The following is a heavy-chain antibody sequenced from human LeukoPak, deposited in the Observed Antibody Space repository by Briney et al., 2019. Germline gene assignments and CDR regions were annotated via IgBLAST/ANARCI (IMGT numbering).Heavy chain of an antibody. V-gene: IGHV1-18*01. CDR2: ISAYNGNT. Sequence: GASVKVSCKASGYTFTSYGISWVRQAPGQGLEWMGWISAYNGNTNYAQKLQGRVTMTTDTSTSTAYMELRNLRSDDTAVYYCAIDAADNYGGKSEGFGFDIWGQGTMVTVSS. D-gene: IGHD4-23*01. CDR1: GYTFTSYG. CDR3: AIDAADNYGGKSEGFGFDI. J-gene: IGHJ3*02.